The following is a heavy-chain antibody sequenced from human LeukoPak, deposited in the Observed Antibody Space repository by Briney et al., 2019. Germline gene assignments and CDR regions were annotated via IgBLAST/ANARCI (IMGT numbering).Heavy chain of an antibody. J-gene: IGHJ3*02. CDR1: GFTFDNYR. V-gene: IGHV3-23*01. Sequence: GGSLRLSCAASGFTFDNYRMSWVRQAPGKGLEWVSAISGSGGSTYYADSVKGRFTISRDNSKNTLYLQMNSLRAEDTAVYYCAKGGYDSRPDYGDYVWSFDAFDIWGQGTMVTVSS. CDR3: AKGGYDSRPDYGDYVWSFDAFDI. CDR2: ISGSGGST. D-gene: IGHD4-17*01.